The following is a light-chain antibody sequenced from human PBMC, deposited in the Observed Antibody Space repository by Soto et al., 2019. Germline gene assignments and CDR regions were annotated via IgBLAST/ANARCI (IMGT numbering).Light chain of an antibody. CDR3: QQYRT. CDR2: EAS. V-gene: IGKV3-20*01. Sequence: EIVLPQSPGTLSLSPGERATLSCRASQSVSSSSLAWYQQNPGQAPRLLIYEASSRATGIPDRFSGSGSGTDFTLTISRLEPEDFAVYYCQQYRTFGQGTKVDIK. CDR1: QSVSSSS. J-gene: IGKJ1*01.